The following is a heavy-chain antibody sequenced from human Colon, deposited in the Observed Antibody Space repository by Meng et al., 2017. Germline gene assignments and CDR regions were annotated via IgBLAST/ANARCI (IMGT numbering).Heavy chain of an antibody. CDR2: IPHRGSS. D-gene: IGHD3-10*01. V-gene: IGHV4-39*07. CDR1: GGSISTSVYY. CDR3: LRGSGGSV. J-gene: IGHJ1*01. Sequence: QPQLQESGPGLVKPSEALSLTCSVSGGSISTSVYYWGWIRQPPGKGLEWIGEIPHRGSSAYNPSLKSRVSMSIDKSKNQFSLKLTSVTAADTAVYHCLRGSGGSVWGQGTLVTVSS.